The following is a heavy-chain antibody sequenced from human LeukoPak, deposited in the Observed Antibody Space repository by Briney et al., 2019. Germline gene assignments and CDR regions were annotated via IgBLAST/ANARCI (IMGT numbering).Heavy chain of an antibody. CDR1: GGSFSGYY. Sequence: PSETLSLTCAVYGGSFSGYYWSWIRQPPGKGLEWIGEINHSGSTNYNPSLKSRVTISVDTSRNQFSLKLSSVTAADTAVYYCARIRLREEINAFDIWGQGTMVTVSS. CDR3: ARIRLREEINAFDI. J-gene: IGHJ3*02. V-gene: IGHV4-34*01. CDR2: INHSGST. D-gene: IGHD4-17*01.